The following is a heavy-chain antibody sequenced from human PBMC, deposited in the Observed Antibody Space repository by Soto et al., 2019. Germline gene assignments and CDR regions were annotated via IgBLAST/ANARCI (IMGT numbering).Heavy chain of an antibody. CDR1: GGSISSGGYY. Sequence: QVQLQESGPGLVKPSQTLSLTCTVSGGSISSGGYYWSWIRHHPGKGREWIGYIYYSGRTYYNPSLKSRATISVDTSKNQFSLKLSSVTAADTAVYYCARVFSDSSSFFDPWGQGTLVTVSS. J-gene: IGHJ5*02. CDR3: ARVFSDSSSFFDP. CDR2: IYYSGRT. V-gene: IGHV4-31*03. D-gene: IGHD6-13*01.